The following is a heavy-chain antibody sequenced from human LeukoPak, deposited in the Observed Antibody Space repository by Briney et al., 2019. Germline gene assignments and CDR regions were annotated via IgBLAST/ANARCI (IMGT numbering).Heavy chain of an antibody. V-gene: IGHV3-30*02. Sequence: GGSLRLSCAASGFTFISYGMHCVRQAPGKGLERVAFIRYDGSNKYYADSVKGRFTISRDNSKNTLYLQMNSLRAEDTAVYYCAKDSGYYYDSSGYYPDYWGQGTLVTVSS. CDR1: GFTFISYG. J-gene: IGHJ4*02. CDR2: IRYDGSNK. CDR3: AKDSGYYYDSSGYYPDY. D-gene: IGHD3-22*01.